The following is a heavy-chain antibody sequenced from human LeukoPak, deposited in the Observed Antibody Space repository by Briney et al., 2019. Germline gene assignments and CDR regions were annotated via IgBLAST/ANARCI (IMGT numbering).Heavy chain of an antibody. CDR2: IYYSGST. D-gene: IGHD2-15*01. V-gene: IGHV4-59*01. Sequence: PSETLSLTCTVSGGSISSYYWSWIRQPPGKGLEWIGYIYYSGSTNYNPSLKSRVTISVDTSKNQFSLKLSSVTAADTAVYYCARLRVDYYYYMDVWGKGTTVTVSS. CDR3: ARLRVDYYYYMDV. J-gene: IGHJ6*03. CDR1: GGSISSYY.